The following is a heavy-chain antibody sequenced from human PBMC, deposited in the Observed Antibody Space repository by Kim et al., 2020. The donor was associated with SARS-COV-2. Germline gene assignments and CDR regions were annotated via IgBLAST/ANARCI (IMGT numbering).Heavy chain of an antibody. D-gene: IGHD3-10*01. CDR3: ARDKWFGESPGY. V-gene: IGHV3-30-3*01. Sequence: GGSLRLSCAASGFTFSSYAMHWVRQAPGKGLEWVAVISYDGSNKYYADSVKGRFTISRDNSKNTLYLQMNSLRAEDTAVYYCARDKWFGESPGYWGQGTLVTVSS. J-gene: IGHJ4*02. CDR1: GFTFSSYA. CDR2: ISYDGSNK.